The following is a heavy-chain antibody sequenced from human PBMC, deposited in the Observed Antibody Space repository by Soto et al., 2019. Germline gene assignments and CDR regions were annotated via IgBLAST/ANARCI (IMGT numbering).Heavy chain of an antibody. CDR3: ARGVLGDVGATGRRTVRDYYYYGMDV. Sequence: SETLSLTCAVSGGSISSGGYSWSWIRQPPGKGLEWIGYIYHSGSTYYNPSLKSRVTISVDRSKNQFSLKLSSVTAADTAVYYCARGVLGDVGATGRRTVRDYYYYGMDVWGQGTTVTVSS. V-gene: IGHV4-30-2*01. CDR1: GGSISSGGYS. J-gene: IGHJ6*02. CDR2: IYHSGST. D-gene: IGHD1-26*01.